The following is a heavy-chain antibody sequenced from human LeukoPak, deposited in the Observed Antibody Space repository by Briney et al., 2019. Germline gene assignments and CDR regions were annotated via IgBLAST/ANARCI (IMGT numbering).Heavy chain of an antibody. Sequence: GGSLRLSCAASGFTFSAYWMHWVRQAPGKGLVWVSRINPDGSGTSHADSVKGRFTISRDNAKNTLYLQMNSLRAEDTAVYYCARDSGSGSYSGYWGLGTLVTVSS. CDR3: ARDSGSGSYSGY. J-gene: IGHJ4*02. D-gene: IGHD3-10*01. CDR1: GFTFSAYW. CDR2: INPDGSGT. V-gene: IGHV3-74*01.